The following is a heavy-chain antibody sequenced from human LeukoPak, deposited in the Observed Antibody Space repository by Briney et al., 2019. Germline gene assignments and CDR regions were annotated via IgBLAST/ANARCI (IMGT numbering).Heavy chain of an antibody. CDR2: IYTSGST. V-gene: IGHV4-4*07. CDR1: GDSISSYY. Sequence: SEALSLICTVSGDSISSYYWSWIRQPAGKGLEWIGRIYTSGSTNYNPSLKSRVTMSVDTSKNQFSLKLSSVTATDTAVYYCARGYDYGDLDYWGQGTLVTVSS. J-gene: IGHJ4*02. D-gene: IGHD4-17*01. CDR3: ARGYDYGDLDY.